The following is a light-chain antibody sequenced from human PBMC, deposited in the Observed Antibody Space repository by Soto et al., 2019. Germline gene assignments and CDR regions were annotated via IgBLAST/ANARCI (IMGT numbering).Light chain of an antibody. CDR3: CSYAGSSTYV. J-gene: IGLJ1*01. V-gene: IGLV2-23*01. Sequence: QSVLTQPPSASGSPGQSVTISCTGTSSDVGSYNLVSWYQQHPGKAPKLMIYEGSKRPSGVSNRFSGSKSGNTASLTISGLQAEDEADYYCCSYAGSSTYVFGTGTKV. CDR2: EGS. CDR1: SSDVGSYNL.